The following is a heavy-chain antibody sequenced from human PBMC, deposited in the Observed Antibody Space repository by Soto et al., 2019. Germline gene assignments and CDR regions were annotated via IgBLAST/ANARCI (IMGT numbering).Heavy chain of an antibody. CDR3: ARDTRQLGGGTLFDY. Sequence: EVQLVESGGGLVKPGGSLRLSCAASGFTFSSYSMNWVRQAPGKGLEWVSSISSSSSYIYYADSVKGRFTISRDNAKNSLYLQMNSLRAEDTAVYYCARDTRQLGGGTLFDYWGQGTLVTVSS. J-gene: IGHJ4*02. D-gene: IGHD3-16*01. CDR1: GFTFSSYS. CDR2: ISSSSSYI. V-gene: IGHV3-21*01.